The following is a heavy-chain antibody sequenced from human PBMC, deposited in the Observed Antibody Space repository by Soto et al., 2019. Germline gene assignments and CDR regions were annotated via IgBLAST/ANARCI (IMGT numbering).Heavy chain of an antibody. V-gene: IGHV2-5*02. CDR1: GFSLSSIGMG. J-gene: IGHJ4*02. D-gene: IGHD3-3*01. Sequence: QITVKESGLTLVKPTETLTLTCTLSGFSLSSIGMGVGWIRQPPGKALEWLALIYWDDDKRYSPSLSSRLTIPKDPAKNQVDLTMTNMDPEDTATYYCARLTRGVYDLDRLWEKFDYWGQGTLVTVSS. CDR3: ARLTRGVYDLDRLWEKFDY. CDR2: IYWDDDK.